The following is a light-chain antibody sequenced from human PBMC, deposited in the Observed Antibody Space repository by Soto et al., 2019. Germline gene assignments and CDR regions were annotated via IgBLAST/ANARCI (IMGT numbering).Light chain of an antibody. CDR1: SSNIGNNY. Sequence: QSVLTQPPSVSAAPGQKVTISCSGSSSNIGNNYVSWYQQLPGTAPKLLIYGNINRPSGVPDRFSGSKSGTSASLAITGLQAEDEADFYCQSYDSRSVVFGGGTKVTVL. V-gene: IGLV1-40*01. J-gene: IGLJ2*01. CDR2: GNI. CDR3: QSYDSRSVV.